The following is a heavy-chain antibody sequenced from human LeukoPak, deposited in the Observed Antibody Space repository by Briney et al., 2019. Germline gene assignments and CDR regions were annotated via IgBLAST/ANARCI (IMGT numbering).Heavy chain of an antibody. CDR3: TRLSLYGSAV. D-gene: IGHD3-10*01. J-gene: IGHJ4*02. Sequence: SETLSLTCGVYGESLSGYYWSWIRQPPGKGLEWIGEINYSGNTNYNASLKSRVTISVDTSKNQFSLNLSSVTAADTAMYYCTRLSLYGSAVWGQGTLVTVSS. CDR1: GESLSGYY. V-gene: IGHV4-34*01. CDR2: INYSGNT.